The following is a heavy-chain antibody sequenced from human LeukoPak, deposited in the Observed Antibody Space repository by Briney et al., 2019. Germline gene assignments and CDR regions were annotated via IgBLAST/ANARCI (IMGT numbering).Heavy chain of an antibody. CDR2: INTSGNT. D-gene: IGHD5-12*01. J-gene: IGHJ6*04. Sequence: SETLSLTCTVSGDSISNYYWSWIRQSAGKGLEWIGRINTSGNTNYNPSLKSRVTMSLDTSKNQFSLNLSSGTVADTAVFYCARERLGFRVDVWGKGTTVTVSS. CDR3: ARERLGFRVDV. V-gene: IGHV4-4*07. CDR1: GDSISNYY.